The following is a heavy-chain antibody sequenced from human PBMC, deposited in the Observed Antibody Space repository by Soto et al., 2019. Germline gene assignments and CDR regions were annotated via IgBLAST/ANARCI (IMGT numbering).Heavy chain of an antibody. Sequence: SETLSLTCSVSGGSVTSDEDYWTWIRQSPGKGLEWIGYISNSGSTGYNPSLKTRLSMSVDRSKNQFTLRLTSVTAADTAVYFCATESGSTYGYFDHWGQGTQVTVSS. V-gene: IGHV4-30-4*01. CDR3: ATESGSTYGYFDH. D-gene: IGHD5-18*01. CDR2: ISNSGST. CDR1: GGSVTSDEDY. J-gene: IGHJ4*02.